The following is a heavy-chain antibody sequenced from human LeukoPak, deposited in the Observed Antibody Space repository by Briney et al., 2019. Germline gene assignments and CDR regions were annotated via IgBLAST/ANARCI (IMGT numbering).Heavy chain of an antibody. CDR3: AKEGRSLQTY. D-gene: IGHD5-24*01. V-gene: IGHV3-7*03. CDR2: IKEDGTET. Sequence: GGSLRLSCAASGFTFSTYWMSWVRQAPGKGLEWVANIKEDGTETYYVDSVKGRFTISRDNAKNSLYLQMNSLRVEDTAVYYCAKEGRSLQTYWGQGTLVTVSS. CDR1: GFTFSTYW. J-gene: IGHJ4*02.